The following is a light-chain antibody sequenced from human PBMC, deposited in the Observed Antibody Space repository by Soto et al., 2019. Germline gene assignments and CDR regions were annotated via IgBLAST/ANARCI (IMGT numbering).Light chain of an antibody. J-gene: IGLJ1*01. CDR1: ISDVGGYNY. CDR2: EVS. CDR3: SSYTSSSTPV. V-gene: IGLV2-14*01. Sequence: QSLLNQPASVSGSPGQSITISCTGTISDVGGYNYVSWYQQHPGKAPKLMIYEVSNRPSGVSNRFSGSKSGNTASLTISGLQAEDEADYYCSSYTSSSTPVFGTGTKVTVL.